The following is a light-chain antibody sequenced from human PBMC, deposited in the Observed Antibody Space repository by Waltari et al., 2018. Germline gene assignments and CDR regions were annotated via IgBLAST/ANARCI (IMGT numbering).Light chain of an antibody. CDR3: QQTFNMSLLT. V-gene: IGKV1-39*01. J-gene: IGKJ4*01. CDR2: GSS. Sequence: IQMAQSPSSLSAAVGDRVTITCRASQNITTYLNWYQQKPGKAPKILIYGSSSLERGVPSRFSGSGTGTDFTLTVASLQPEDFATYYCQQTFNMSLLTFGGGTKVEMK. CDR1: QNITTY.